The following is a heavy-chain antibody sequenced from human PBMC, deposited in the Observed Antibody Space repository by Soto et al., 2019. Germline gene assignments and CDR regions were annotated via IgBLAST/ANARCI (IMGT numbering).Heavy chain of an antibody. Sequence: QVQLVESGGGVVQPGRSLRLACAASGFTFSTYGMQWVRQAPGKGLEWVAVTSRDGGLQYYADSVKGRFTISRDNSKNTLYLHTTRLKAEDTAVYYCTKELHSNGYGTCVDFWGQGALVTVSS. CDR2: TSRDGGLQ. D-gene: IGHD5-18*01. V-gene: IGHV3-30*18. CDR3: TKELHSNGYGTCVDF. CDR1: GFTFSTYG. J-gene: IGHJ4*02.